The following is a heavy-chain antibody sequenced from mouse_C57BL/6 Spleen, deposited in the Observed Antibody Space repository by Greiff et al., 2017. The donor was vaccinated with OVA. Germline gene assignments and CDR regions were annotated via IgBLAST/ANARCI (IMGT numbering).Heavy chain of an antibody. CDR2: IRNKANGYTT. CDR3: ARSGGNYDAMDY. D-gene: IGHD2-1*01. CDR1: GFTFTDYY. J-gene: IGHJ4*01. V-gene: IGHV7-3*01. Sequence: EVKVVESGGGLVQPGGSLSLSCAASGFTFTDYYMSWVRQPPGKALAWLGFIRNKANGYTTEYSASVKGRFTISRDNSQSILYLQMNALRAEDSATYYCARSGGNYDAMDYWGQGTSVTVSS.